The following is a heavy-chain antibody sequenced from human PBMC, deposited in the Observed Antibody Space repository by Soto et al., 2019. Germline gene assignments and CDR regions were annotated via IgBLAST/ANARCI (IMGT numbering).Heavy chain of an antibody. J-gene: IGHJ4*02. CDR1: GGTFSTYT. D-gene: IGHD1-26*01. CDR2: IIPIVGIV. Sequence: QVQLVQSGAEVKKPGSSVNVSCKASGGTFSTYTVTWVRQAPGQGLEWMGRIIPIVGIVNYAQKFQGRVTITADKSTSIAYMELSSLRSEDTAVYYCATITSGSYGGDYWGQGTLVTVSS. CDR3: ATITSGSYGGDY. V-gene: IGHV1-69*02.